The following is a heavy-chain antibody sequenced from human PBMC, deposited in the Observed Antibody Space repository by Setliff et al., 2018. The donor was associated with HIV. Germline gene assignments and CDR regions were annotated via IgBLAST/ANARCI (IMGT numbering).Heavy chain of an antibody. CDR3: ASGRTYYYMDV. J-gene: IGHJ6*03. D-gene: IGHD1-26*01. Sequence: PGGSLRLSCAASGFTFSSYWMHWVRQGPEKGLVWVSRINSDGTSTSYADSVKGRFTISRDNAKNTLYLQMNSLRADDTDVYYCASGRTYYYMDVWGKGTTVTVSS. CDR2: INSDGTST. V-gene: IGHV3-74*01. CDR1: GFTFSSYW.